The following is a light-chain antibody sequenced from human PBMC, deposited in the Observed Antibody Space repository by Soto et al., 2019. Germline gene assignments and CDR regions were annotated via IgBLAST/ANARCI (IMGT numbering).Light chain of an antibody. CDR1: RSISSN. CDR2: DAS. CDR3: QQYGGSPWT. J-gene: IGKJ1*01. V-gene: IGKV3D-11*03. Sequence: ERVLTQSPATLSLFPGERATLSCRASRSISSNLAWYQQKPGQAPRLLIYDASNRATGIPARFSGSGSGTDFTLTISSLEPEDFAVYYCQQYGGSPWTFGQGTKVDIK.